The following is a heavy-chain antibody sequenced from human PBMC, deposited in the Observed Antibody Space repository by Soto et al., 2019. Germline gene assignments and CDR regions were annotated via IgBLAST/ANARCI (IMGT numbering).Heavy chain of an antibody. V-gene: IGHV1-24*01. CDR3: ATVAQITIFGVVNWFDH. CDR1: GYTLTELS. CDR2: FDPEDGET. J-gene: IGHJ5*02. D-gene: IGHD3-3*01. Sequence: ASVKVSCKVSGYTLTELSMHWVRQAPGKGLEWMGGFDPEDGETIYAQKFQGRVTMTEDTSTDTAYMELSSLRSEDTAVYYCATVAQITIFGVVNWFDHWGQGTLVTVS.